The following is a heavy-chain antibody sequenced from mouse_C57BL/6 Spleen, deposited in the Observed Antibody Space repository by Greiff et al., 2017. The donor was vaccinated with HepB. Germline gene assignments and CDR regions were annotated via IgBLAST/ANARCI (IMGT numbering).Heavy chain of an antibody. V-gene: IGHV1-81*01. J-gene: IGHJ3*01. CDR1: GYTFTSYG. Sequence: VQLQQSGAELARPGASVKLSCKASGYTFTSYGISWVKSRPGQGLEWIGEIFPRNGNTYYNEKFKDKGTLTADKSSSTAYMELRSLTSEDSAVYVCARIVGSYWGQGTLVTVSA. D-gene: IGHD1-1*01. CDR2: IFPRNGNT. CDR3: ARIVGSY.